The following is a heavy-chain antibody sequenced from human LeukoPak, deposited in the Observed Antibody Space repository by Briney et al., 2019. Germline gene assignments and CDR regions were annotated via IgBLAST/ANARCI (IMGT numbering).Heavy chain of an antibody. Sequence: PSETLSLTCTVSGGSISSSSAYWGWVRQAPGKGLEWVSAIIGSGSSTYYADSVKGRFTISRDNSKNTLFLQMNSLRAEDTAVYYCAKDRAQQLVLDFWGQGTLVTVSS. CDR3: AKDRAQQLVLDF. V-gene: IGHV3-23*01. CDR2: IIGSGSST. J-gene: IGHJ4*02. D-gene: IGHD6-13*01. CDR1: GGSISSSSA.